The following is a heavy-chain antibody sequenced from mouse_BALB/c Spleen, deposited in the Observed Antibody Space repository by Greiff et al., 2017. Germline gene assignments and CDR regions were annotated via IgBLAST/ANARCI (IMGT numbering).Heavy chain of an antibody. CDR3: ARDGYYGSSPFFDY. J-gene: IGHJ2*01. CDR1: GYTFTSYW. CDR2: INPSNGRT. D-gene: IGHD1-1*01. V-gene: IGHV1S81*02. Sequence: QVQLQQPGAELVKPGASVKLSCKASGYTFTSYWMHWVKQRPGQGLEWIGEINPSNGRTNYNEKFKGKATLTVDTSSSTAYIQLSSLSSEDSAVYFCARDGYYGSSPFFDYWGQGTTLTVSS.